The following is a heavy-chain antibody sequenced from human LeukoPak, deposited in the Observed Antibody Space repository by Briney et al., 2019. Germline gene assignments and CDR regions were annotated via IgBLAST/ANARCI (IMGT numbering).Heavy chain of an antibody. CDR1: GFTFSSYA. Sequence: PGGSLRLSCTASGFTFSSYAMTWVRQAPGRGLEWVSTIIASGGTTYYADSVKGRFTISRANSKNTLYLHMNSLRTEDTAIYYCAKWGIGIPFAFDIWGQGTMVTVSS. V-gene: IGHV3-23*01. J-gene: IGHJ3*02. CDR2: IIASGGTT. CDR3: AKWGIGIPFAFDI. D-gene: IGHD5-18*01.